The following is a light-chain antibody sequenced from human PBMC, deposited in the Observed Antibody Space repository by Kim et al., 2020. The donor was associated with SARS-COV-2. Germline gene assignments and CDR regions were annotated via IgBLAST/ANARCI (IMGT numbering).Light chain of an antibody. CDR3: SSYTSSSTLV. J-gene: IGLJ2*01. CDR1: SSDVGGYNY. CDR2: GVS. Sequence: GQSFPNSCTGPSSDVGGYNYVSWYQQHPGKAPKIMIYGVSNRPSGVSNRFSGSKSGNTASLTISGLQAEDEADYYCSSYTSSSTLVFGGGTQLTVL. V-gene: IGLV2-14*03.